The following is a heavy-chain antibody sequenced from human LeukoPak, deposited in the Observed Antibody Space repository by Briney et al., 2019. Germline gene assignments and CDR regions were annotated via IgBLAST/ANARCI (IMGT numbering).Heavy chain of an antibody. V-gene: IGHV1-18*01. CDR2: ISGYNGNT. D-gene: IGHD1-26*01. CDR1: GYTFKTYG. CDR3: ASNEPVVGGTLVDY. J-gene: IGHJ4*02. Sequence: ASVKVSCKASGYTFKTYGITWVRQAPGQGLEWMGWISGYNGNTNYAQKFQGRVTMTTDTFTSTAYLELKSLSYDDTAVYYCASNEPVVGGTLVDYWGQGTLVTVPS.